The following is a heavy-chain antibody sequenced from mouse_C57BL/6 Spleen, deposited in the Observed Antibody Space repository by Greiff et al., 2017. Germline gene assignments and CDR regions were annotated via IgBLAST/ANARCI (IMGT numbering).Heavy chain of an antibody. V-gene: IGHV5-17*01. CDR1: GFTFSDYG. J-gene: IGHJ4*01. D-gene: IGHD2-3*01. CDR3: AKGRIYDGYYDYAMDY. Sequence: EVQVVESGGGLVKPGGSLKLSCAASGFTFSDYGMHWVRQAPEKGLEWVAYISSGSSTIYYADTVKGRFTISRDNAKNTLFLQMTSLRSEDTAIYYCAKGRIYDGYYDYAMDYWGQGTSVTVSS. CDR2: ISSGSSTI.